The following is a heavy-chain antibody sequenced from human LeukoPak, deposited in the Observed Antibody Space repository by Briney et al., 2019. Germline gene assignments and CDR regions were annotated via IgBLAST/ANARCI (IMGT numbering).Heavy chain of an antibody. Sequence: SVKVSCKASGGTFSSYAISWVRQAPGQGLEWMGGIILIFGTATYAQKFQGRVTITTDESTSPAYMELSSLRSEDTAVYYCARVWRPRGYSYGGDWFDPWGQGTLVTVSS. D-gene: IGHD5-18*01. CDR3: ARVWRPRGYSYGGDWFDP. CDR1: GGTFSSYA. CDR2: IILIFGTA. J-gene: IGHJ5*02. V-gene: IGHV1-69*05.